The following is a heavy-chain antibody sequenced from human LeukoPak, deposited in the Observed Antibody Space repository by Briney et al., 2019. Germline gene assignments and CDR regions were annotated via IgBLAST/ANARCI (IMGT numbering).Heavy chain of an antibody. J-gene: IGHJ6*03. CDR3: AKGVGGIYYYYYMDV. D-gene: IGHD3-16*01. Sequence: GGSLRLSCAASGFAFSSSAMSWVRHAPGKGLEWVSAISGSGGTTYYADSVKGRFTISRDNSKNTVYVQMNSLRAEDTAVYYCAKGVGGIYYYYYMDVWGKGTTVTVSS. CDR2: ISGSGGTT. V-gene: IGHV3-23*01. CDR1: GFAFSSSA.